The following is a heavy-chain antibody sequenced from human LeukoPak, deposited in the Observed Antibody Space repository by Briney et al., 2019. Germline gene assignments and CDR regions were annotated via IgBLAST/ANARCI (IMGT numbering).Heavy chain of an antibody. J-gene: IGHJ4*02. Sequence: GGSLRLSCAASGFTFSSYRMNWVRQALGKGLEWVSSISSSSSNIYYADSVKGRFTISRDNAKNSLYLQMNSLRVEDMALYYCVKARRDGYNSWGIFDYWGQGTLVTVSS. CDR1: GFTFSSYR. D-gene: IGHD5-24*01. CDR2: ISSSSSNI. V-gene: IGHV3-21*04. CDR3: VKARRDGYNSWGIFDY.